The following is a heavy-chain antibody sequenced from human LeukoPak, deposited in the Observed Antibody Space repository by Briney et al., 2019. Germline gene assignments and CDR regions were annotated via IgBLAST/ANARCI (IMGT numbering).Heavy chain of an antibody. J-gene: IGHJ4*02. D-gene: IGHD6-19*01. Sequence: PGGSLRLSCTPSGVTFCDYAKSCVPDPPGGGVEWVGVIRSKAYGGTTEYGASVKGRFTISRDDSKSIAYLQMNSLKTEDTAVYYCIGYSSGWYPFGLDYWGQGTLVTVSS. CDR1: GVTFCDYA. V-gene: IGHV3-49*04. CDR2: IRSKAYGGTT. CDR3: IGYSSGWYPFGLDY.